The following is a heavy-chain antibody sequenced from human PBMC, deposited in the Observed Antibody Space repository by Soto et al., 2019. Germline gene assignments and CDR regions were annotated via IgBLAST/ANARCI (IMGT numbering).Heavy chain of an antibody. Sequence: QVQLVQSGTEVKKPGASVKVSCKASGYTFTTYGISWVRQAPGQGLDWMGWISADDGETRYAQKFQDRVTMTTATNTGPAQRELRPLTPGDPAVYYGTRDPSLQPHSSRGAGLGPWGQGTLVTVSS. D-gene: IGHD6-13*01. V-gene: IGHV1-18*01. J-gene: IGHJ5*02. CDR3: TRDPSLQPHSSRGAGLGP. CDR1: GYTFTTYG. CDR2: ISADDGET.